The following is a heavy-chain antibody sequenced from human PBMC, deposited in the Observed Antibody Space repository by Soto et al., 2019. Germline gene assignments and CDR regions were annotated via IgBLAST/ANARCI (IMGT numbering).Heavy chain of an antibody. CDR3: ARHLTYLPRRYFDY. CDR1: GGSISSSSYY. Sequence: QLQLQESGPGLVKPSETLSLTCTVSGGSISSSSYYWGWIRQPPGKGLEWIGSIYYSGSTYYNPSRKSRVAISVDTSKNQFSLKLSSVTAADTAVYYCARHLTYLPRRYFDYWGQGTLVTVSS. D-gene: IGHD1-20*01. CDR2: IYYSGST. J-gene: IGHJ4*02. V-gene: IGHV4-39*01.